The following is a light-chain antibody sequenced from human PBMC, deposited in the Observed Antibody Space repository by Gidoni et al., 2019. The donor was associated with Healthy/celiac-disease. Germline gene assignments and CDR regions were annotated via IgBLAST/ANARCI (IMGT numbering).Light chain of an antibody. Sequence: QSVLTQPPSVSAAPGQKVTISCSASSSNIGNNYVSCYQQLPGTAPKLLIYDNNKRPSGIPDRFSGSKSGTSATLGITGLQTGDEADYYCGTWDSSLSAGRVFGGGTKLTVL. V-gene: IGLV1-51*01. CDR3: GTWDSSLSAGRV. J-gene: IGLJ3*02. CDR2: DNN. CDR1: SSNIGNNY.